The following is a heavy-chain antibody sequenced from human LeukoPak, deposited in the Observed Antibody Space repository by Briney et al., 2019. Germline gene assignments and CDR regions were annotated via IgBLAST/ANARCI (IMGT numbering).Heavy chain of an antibody. CDR1: GFSFDDYA. CDR2: ISGEGGNT. V-gene: IGHV3-43*02. J-gene: IGHJ6*02. CDR3: AKDNKVAATVYGMDV. Sequence: GGSLRLSCAASGFSFDDYAIHWVRQAPGKGLEWVSLISGEGGNTYYADSVKGRFTISRDSSKNSLYLQMNSLRTGDTALYYCAKDNKVAATVYGMDVWGQGTTVTVSS. D-gene: IGHD6-19*01.